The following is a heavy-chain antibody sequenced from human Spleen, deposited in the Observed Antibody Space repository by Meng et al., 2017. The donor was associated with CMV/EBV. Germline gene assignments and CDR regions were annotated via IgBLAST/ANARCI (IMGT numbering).Heavy chain of an antibody. J-gene: IGHJ4*02. D-gene: IGHD6-19*01. CDR1: GYTLTKYG. CDR3: ARDTGSGWYKDY. V-gene: IGHV1-18*01. CDR2: ISGYNGDT. Sequence: CKASGYTLTKYGISWVRQAPGQGIEWRGWISGYNGDTRYTQSLQGRVTLTTDTSTSTAYMDLRSLRSDDTAMYYCARDTGSGWYKDYWGQGTLVTVSS.